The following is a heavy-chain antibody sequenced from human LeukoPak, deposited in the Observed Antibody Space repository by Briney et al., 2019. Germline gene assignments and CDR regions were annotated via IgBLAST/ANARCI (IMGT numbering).Heavy chain of an antibody. CDR2: LSGSGNSR. V-gene: IGHV3-23*01. J-gene: IGHJ4*02. CDR1: GFTYSSYA. D-gene: IGHD2-8*01. Sequence: WGSLRLSCAASGFTYSSYAMTWVRQSPGKGLEWVSTLSGSGNSRYYADSVQGRFTISRDNFKNTLYLQMNSLRVEDTAVYYCARDVNGGYWGQGTLVTVSS. CDR3: ARDVNGGY.